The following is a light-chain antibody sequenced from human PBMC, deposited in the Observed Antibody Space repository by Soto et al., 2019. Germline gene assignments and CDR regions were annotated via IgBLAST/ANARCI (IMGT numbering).Light chain of an antibody. Sequence: VVSQSPGSLALSTGERATLSCRASRTVDGNYLAWYHQKPGQAPRLLIHSASTRAPGIPDRFSASGAGTDFTLTISRLEPEDSAVYYCPQYSASPRTFGPGTKVDIK. J-gene: IGKJ3*01. CDR2: SAS. CDR3: PQYSASPRT. V-gene: IGKV3-20*01. CDR1: RTVDGNY.